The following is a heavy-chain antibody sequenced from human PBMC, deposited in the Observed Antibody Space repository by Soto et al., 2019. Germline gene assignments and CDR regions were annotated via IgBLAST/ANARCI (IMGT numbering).Heavy chain of an antibody. CDR2: ISGSGSPT. Sequence: PGGSLRLSCAASGFTFSSYAMTWVRQAPGRGLEWVSAISGSGSPTYYADSVKGRFTISRDNSKNTLYLQMNSLRADDTAVYYCARDMSGGTYNYYYVMDFWGQGTTVTVSS. D-gene: IGHD1-26*01. J-gene: IGHJ6*02. CDR1: GFTFSSYA. V-gene: IGHV3-23*01. CDR3: ARDMSGGTYNYYYVMDF.